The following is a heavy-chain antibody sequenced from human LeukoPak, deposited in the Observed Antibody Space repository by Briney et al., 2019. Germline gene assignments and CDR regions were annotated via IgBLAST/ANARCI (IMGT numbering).Heavy chain of an antibody. D-gene: IGHD3-22*01. J-gene: IGHJ4*02. CDR3: ARLRMISEEIFDY. V-gene: IGHV3-11*01. CDR1: GFTFSDYY. Sequence: GGSLRLSCAASGFTFSDYYMSWIRQAPGKGLEWVSYISSSGSTIYYADSVKGRSTISRDNAKNSLYLQMNSLRAEDTAVYYCARLRMISEEIFDYWGQGTLVTVSS. CDR2: ISSSGSTI.